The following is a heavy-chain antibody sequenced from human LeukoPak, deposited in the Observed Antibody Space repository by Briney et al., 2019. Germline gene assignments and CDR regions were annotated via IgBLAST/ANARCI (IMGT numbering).Heavy chain of an antibody. Sequence: GGALRLSCAASGFTFSSYSMNWVRQAPGKGLEWVSSISSTSGSIYYADSVKGRFTISRDNAKNSLYLQMNSLRAEDTAVYYCARDSSFVVVVAATPHDYYYGMDVWGQGTTVTVS. CDR3: ARDSSFVVVVAATPHDYYYGMDV. V-gene: IGHV3-21*01. CDR2: ISSTSGSI. D-gene: IGHD2-15*01. J-gene: IGHJ6*02. CDR1: GFTFSSYS.